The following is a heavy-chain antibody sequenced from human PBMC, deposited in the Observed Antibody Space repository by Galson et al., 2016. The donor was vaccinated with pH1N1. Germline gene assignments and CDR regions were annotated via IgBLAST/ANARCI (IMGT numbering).Heavy chain of an antibody. D-gene: IGHD4-17*01. J-gene: IGHJ3*02. CDR2: VNPGGSTI. Sequence: QSGAEVKKPGESLKISCKASGYIFTSQWIAWVRQVPGKGLEWVGVVNPGGSTIRYSPSLNGQGTISSDKSISTAYLQWISLRASDTAMYYCARQYDFGDYRGNAFDIWGQGTVVIVSS. CDR1: GYIFTSQW. CDR3: ARQYDFGDYRGNAFDI. V-gene: IGHV5-51*03.